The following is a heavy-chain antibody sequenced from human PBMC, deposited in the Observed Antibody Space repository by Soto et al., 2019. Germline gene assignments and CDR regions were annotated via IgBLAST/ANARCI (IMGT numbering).Heavy chain of an antibody. CDR3: ARGFVDSYYYGMDV. D-gene: IGHD3-22*01. V-gene: IGHV4-34*01. CDR2: INHSGST. Sequence: QVQLQQWGAGLLKPSETLSLTCAVYGGSFSGYYWSWIRQPPGKGLEWIGEINHSGSTNYNPSLKSRVTISVDTSKNQFSLKLSSVTAADTAVYYCARGFVDSYYYGMDVWGQGTTVTVSS. J-gene: IGHJ6*02. CDR1: GGSFSGYY.